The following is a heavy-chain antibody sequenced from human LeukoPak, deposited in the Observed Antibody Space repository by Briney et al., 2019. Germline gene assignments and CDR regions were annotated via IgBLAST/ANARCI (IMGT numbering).Heavy chain of an antibody. Sequence: SETLSLTCTVSGGSISSGGYYWSWIRQHPGKGLEWIGYVYYSGSTYYNPSLKSRVTISVDTSKNQFSLKLSSVTAADTAVYYCARRDGDGDAAYFDYRGQGTLVTVSS. J-gene: IGHJ4*02. D-gene: IGHD4-17*01. V-gene: IGHV4-31*03. CDR1: GGSISSGGYY. CDR3: ARRDGDGDAAYFDY. CDR2: VYYSGST.